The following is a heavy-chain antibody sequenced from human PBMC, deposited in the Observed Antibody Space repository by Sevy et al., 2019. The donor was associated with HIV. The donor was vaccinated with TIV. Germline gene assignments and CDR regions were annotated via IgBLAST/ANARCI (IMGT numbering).Heavy chain of an antibody. CDR1: GYTFTSYD. J-gene: IGHJ6*02. V-gene: IGHV1-8*01. D-gene: IGHD2-2*01. CDR2: MNPNSGNT. CDR3: ARGDIVVVPAALYYYYGMDV. Sequence: ASVKVSGKASGYTFTSYDINWVRQATGQGLEWMGWMNPNSGNTGYAQKVQGRVTMTRNTSISTAYMELGSLRSEDTAVYYCARGDIVVVPAALYYYYGMDVWGQGTTVTVSS.